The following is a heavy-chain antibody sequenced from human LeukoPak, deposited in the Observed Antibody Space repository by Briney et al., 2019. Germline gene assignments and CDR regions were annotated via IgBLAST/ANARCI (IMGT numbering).Heavy chain of an antibody. CDR3: AKSSKDPYYYYYMDV. D-gene: IGHD4-11*01. CDR2: ISWNSGGI. V-gene: IGHV3-9*03. J-gene: IGHJ6*03. CDR1: GFTFDDYA. Sequence: PGRSLRLSCAASGFTFDDYAMHWVRQAPGKGLEWVSGISWNSGGIGYADSVKGRFTISRDNAKNSLYLQMNSLRAEDMALYYCAKSSKDPYYYYYMDVWGKGTTVTVSS.